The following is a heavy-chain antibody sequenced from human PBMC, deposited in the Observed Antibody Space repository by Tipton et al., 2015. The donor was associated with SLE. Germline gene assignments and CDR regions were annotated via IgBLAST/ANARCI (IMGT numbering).Heavy chain of an antibody. J-gene: IGHJ4*02. D-gene: IGHD3-9*01. CDR2: IYYTGST. CDR1: GGSISSGCYS. V-gene: IGHV4-30-4*07. Sequence: TLSLTCAVSGGSISSGCYSWSWIRQPPGKGLEWIGYIYYTGSTYYNPSLKSRVTISVDTSKNQFSLKLSSVTAADTAVYYCANYDILTGYLDYWGQGTLVTVSA. CDR3: ANYDILTGYLDY.